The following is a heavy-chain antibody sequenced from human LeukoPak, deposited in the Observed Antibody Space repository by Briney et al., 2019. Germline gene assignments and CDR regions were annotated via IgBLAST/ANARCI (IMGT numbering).Heavy chain of an antibody. CDR2: INPNSGGT. J-gene: IGHJ5*02. CDR3: ARSQVGITMVRGVRFWFDP. D-gene: IGHD3-10*01. Sequence: ASVKVSCKASGYTFTGYYMHWVRQAPGQGLEWMGWINPNSGGTNYAQKFQGRVAMTRDTSISTAYMELRSLRSDDTAVYYCARSQVGITMVRGVRFWFDPWGQGTLVTVSS. V-gene: IGHV1-2*02. CDR1: GYTFTGYY.